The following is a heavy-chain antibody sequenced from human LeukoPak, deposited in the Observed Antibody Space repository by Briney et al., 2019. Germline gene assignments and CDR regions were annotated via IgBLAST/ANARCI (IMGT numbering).Heavy chain of an antibody. CDR1: GYTFTSYY. CDR2: INPSGGST. CDR3: AREGGAGTTFYYYYYYMDV. V-gene: IGHV1-46*01. J-gene: IGHJ6*03. D-gene: IGHD1-7*01. Sequence: GASVKVSCKASGYTFTSYYMHWVRQAPGQGLEWMGIINPSGGSTSYTQKFQGRVTMTRDMSTSTVYMELSSPRSEDTAVYYCAREGGAGTTFYYYYYYMDVWGKGTTVTVSS.